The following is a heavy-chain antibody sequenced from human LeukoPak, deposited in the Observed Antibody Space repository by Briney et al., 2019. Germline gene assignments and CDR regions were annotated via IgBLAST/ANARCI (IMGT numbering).Heavy chain of an antibody. CDR1: GGTFSSYA. CDR2: IIPIFGTA. V-gene: IGHV1-69*05. D-gene: IGHD3-22*01. CDR3: ARAKYYDSSGYRLSPLDF. J-gene: IGHJ4*02. Sequence: SVKVSCKASGGTFSSYAISWVRQAPGQGLEWMGGIIPIFGTANYAQKFQGRVTITTDESTSTAYMELSSLRSEDTAAYYCARAKYYDSSGYRLSPLDFWGQGTLVTVSS.